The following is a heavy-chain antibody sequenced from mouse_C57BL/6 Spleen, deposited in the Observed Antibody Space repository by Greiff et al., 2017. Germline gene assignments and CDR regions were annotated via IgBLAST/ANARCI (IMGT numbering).Heavy chain of an antibody. D-gene: IGHD1-1*01. Sequence: EVKVVESGGGLVKPGGSLKLSCAASGFTFSSYAMSWVRQTPEKRLEWVATISDGGSYTYYPDNVKGRFTISRDNAKNNLYLQMSHLKSEDTAMYYCAIYYYGSYYAMDYWGQGTSVTVSS. V-gene: IGHV5-4*03. CDR3: AIYYYGSYYAMDY. J-gene: IGHJ4*01. CDR1: GFTFSSYA. CDR2: ISDGGSYT.